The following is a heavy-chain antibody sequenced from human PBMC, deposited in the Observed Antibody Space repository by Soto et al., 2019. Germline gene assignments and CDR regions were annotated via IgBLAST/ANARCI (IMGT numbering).Heavy chain of an antibody. CDR3: TPDLWRIAVVVGSTGYFNP. D-gene: IGHD2-15*01. CDR2: IKSKSDGGTT. Sequence: GESLRLSCSASGFTFSDAWMSWVRQAPGKGLDWVGRIKSKSDGGTTEYAAPVRGRFTISRDDSKNTLYLQMNSLKTEDTAVYYGTPDLWRIAVVVGSTGYFNPWGQGTPVTVSS. CDR1: GFTFSDAW. J-gene: IGHJ5*02. V-gene: IGHV3-15*01.